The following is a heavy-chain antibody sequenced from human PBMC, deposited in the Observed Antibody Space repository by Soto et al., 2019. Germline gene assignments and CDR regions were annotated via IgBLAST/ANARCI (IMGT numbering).Heavy chain of an antibody. Sequence: GGSLRLSCAASGFIFANYGMHWVRQAPGKGLEWVALITYEGTNKYYADAVKGRFAISRDNAKNMVSLQMDSLRAEDTAVYYCAKARGANNWANYYGLDVWGQGTTVTVSS. D-gene: IGHD1-1*01. CDR1: GFIFANYG. CDR3: AKARGANNWANYYGLDV. V-gene: IGHV3-30*18. CDR2: ITYEGTNK. J-gene: IGHJ6*02.